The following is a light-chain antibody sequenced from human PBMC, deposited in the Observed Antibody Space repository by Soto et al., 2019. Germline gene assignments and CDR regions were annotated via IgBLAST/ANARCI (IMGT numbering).Light chain of an antibody. Sequence: QSVLTQPASVSGSPGQSITISCTGTSSDVGGYNYVSWYQQHPGKAPKLMIYEVSNRPSGVSNRFSGSKSGNTASLIISGLQDEDEADYYCSSYTSSSTYVFGTGTKVTVL. V-gene: IGLV2-14*01. CDR2: EVS. CDR1: SSDVGGYNY. CDR3: SSYTSSSTYV. J-gene: IGLJ1*01.